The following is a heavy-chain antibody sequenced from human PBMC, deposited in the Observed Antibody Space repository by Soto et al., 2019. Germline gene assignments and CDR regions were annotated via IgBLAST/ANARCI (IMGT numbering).Heavy chain of an antibody. CDR2: ISDDGSIT. J-gene: IGHJ4*02. CDR3: TRGPRVSSTGTGDH. CDR1: GFTFSAYW. D-gene: IGHD1-1*01. V-gene: IGHV3-74*01. Sequence: LRLSCEVSGFTFSAYWMHWVRQVPGKGLIWVSRISDDGSITTYADSVKGRFTISRDNAKNTLYLQMNSLRADDTGLYYCTRGPRVSSTGTGDHWGQGTLVTVSS.